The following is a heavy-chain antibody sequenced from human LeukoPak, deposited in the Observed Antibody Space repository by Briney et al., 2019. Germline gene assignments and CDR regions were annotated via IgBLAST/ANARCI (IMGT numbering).Heavy chain of an antibody. CDR3: AKVARIAAAGTIAHFDY. CDR2: IQYDGSNK. J-gene: IGHJ4*02. CDR1: GFTFSSSA. Sequence: PGGSLRLSCAASGFTFSSSAMSWVRQAPGKGLEWVAFIQYDGSNKYYADSVKGRFTISRDNSKNTLYLQMNSLRAEDTAVYYCAKVARIAAAGTIAHFDYWGQGTLVTVSS. V-gene: IGHV3-30*02. D-gene: IGHD6-13*01.